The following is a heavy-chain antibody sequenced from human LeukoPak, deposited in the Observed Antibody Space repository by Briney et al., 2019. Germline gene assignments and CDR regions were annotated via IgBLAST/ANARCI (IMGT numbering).Heavy chain of an antibody. V-gene: IGHV1-2*02. D-gene: IGHD6-19*01. Sequence: ASVKVSCKASGYTFTGYYMHWVRQAPGQGLEWMGWINPNSGGTNYAQKFQGRVTMTRDTSISTAYMELSRLRSDDTAVYYCARGSRLGIAVAGDAFDIWGQGTMVIVSS. J-gene: IGHJ3*02. CDR1: GYTFTGYY. CDR2: INPNSGGT. CDR3: ARGSRLGIAVAGDAFDI.